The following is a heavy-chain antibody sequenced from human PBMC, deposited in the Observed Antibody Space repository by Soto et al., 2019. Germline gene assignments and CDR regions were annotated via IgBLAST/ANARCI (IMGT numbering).Heavy chain of an antibody. CDR1: GFTLSTYA. CDR2: VSGSGSST. CDR3: AKDDGGSGRDPFVY. D-gene: IGHD3-10*01. Sequence: EVQLLESGGDLVQPGGSLRLSCAASGFTLSTYAMTWVRQAPGKGLEWVSTVSGSGSSTYYADSVKGRFSISRDNSKKTLYLKMNSLRAEDTAVYYCAKDDGGSGRDPFVYWGQGTLVTVSS. V-gene: IGHV3-23*01. J-gene: IGHJ4*02.